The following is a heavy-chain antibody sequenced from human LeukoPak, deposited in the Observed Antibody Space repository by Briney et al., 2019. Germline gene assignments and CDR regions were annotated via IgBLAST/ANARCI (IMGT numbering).Heavy chain of an antibody. D-gene: IGHD6-25*01. Sequence: ASVKVSCKASGYTFTSYDINWVRQATGQGLEWMGWMNLNSGNTGYAQKFQGRVTMTRNTSISTAYMGLSSLRSEDTAVYYCARAPSARPQVYYYYMDVWGKGTTVTVSS. CDR3: ARAPSARPQVYYYYMDV. CDR1: GYTFTSYD. J-gene: IGHJ6*03. CDR2: MNLNSGNT. V-gene: IGHV1-8*01.